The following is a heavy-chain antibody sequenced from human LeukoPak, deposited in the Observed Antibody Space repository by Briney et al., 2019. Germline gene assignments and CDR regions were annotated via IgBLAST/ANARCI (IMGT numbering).Heavy chain of an antibody. J-gene: IGHJ4*02. CDR2: IYYSGCT. Sequence: PSETLSLTCTVSGGSISSSSYYWGWIRDPPGKGLEWIGSIYYSGCTYYNPSLKSRVTISVDTSKNQFSLKLSSVTAADTAVYYCASFYGDIPPYYFDYWGQGTLVTVSS. V-gene: IGHV4-39*01. D-gene: IGHD4-17*01. CDR3: ASFYGDIPPYYFDY. CDR1: GGSISSSSYY.